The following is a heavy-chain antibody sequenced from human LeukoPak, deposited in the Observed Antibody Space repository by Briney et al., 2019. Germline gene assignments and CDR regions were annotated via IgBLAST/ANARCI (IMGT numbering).Heavy chain of an antibody. CDR2: IKPDGSEI. CDR1: GFTFTNYW. J-gene: IGHJ4*02. D-gene: IGHD1-7*01. Sequence: PGGSLRLSCAASGFTFTNYWMSWVRQAPGKGLEWVANIKPDGSEIYYAGSVKGRFTISRDNAKNSLYLQMNSLRAEDTAVYYCARDSTPTIGTGTYDYWGQGTLVTVSS. CDR3: ARDSTPTIGTGTYDY. V-gene: IGHV3-7*01.